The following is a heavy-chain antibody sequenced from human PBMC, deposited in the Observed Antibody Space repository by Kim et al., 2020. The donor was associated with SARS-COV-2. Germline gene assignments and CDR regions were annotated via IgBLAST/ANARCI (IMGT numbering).Heavy chain of an antibody. D-gene: IGHD1-1*01. CDR2: IIPIFGTA. Sequence: SVKVSCKASGGTFSSYAISWVRQAPGQGLEWMGGIIPIFGTANYAQKFQGRVTITADKSTSTAYMELSSLRSEDTAVYYCARGKDGPGTRHAFDIWGQGTMVTVSS. CDR3: ARGKDGPGTRHAFDI. J-gene: IGHJ3*02. CDR1: GGTFSSYA. V-gene: IGHV1-69*06.